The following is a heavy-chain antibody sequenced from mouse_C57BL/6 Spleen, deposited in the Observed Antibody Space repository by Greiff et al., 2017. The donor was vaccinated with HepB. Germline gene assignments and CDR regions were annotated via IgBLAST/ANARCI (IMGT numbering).Heavy chain of an antibody. V-gene: IGHV5-17*01. CDR1: GFTFSDYG. Sequence: EVNVVESGGGLVKPGGSLKLSCAASGFTFSDYGMHWVRQAPEKGLEWVAYISSGSSTIYYADTVKGRFTISRDNAKNTLFLQMTSLRSEDTAMYYCAKSPKLTDYFDYWGQGTTLTVSS. CDR3: AKSPKLTDYFDY. CDR2: ISSGSSTI. J-gene: IGHJ2*01. D-gene: IGHD4-1*01.